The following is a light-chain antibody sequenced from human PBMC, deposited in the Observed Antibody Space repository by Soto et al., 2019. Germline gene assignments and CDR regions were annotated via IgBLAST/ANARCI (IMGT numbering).Light chain of an antibody. CDR2: RDS. CDR3: QVWDSSLEV. Sequence: SYELTQPLSVSVALGQTATITCGGDNIGSYNVHWYQQKPGQAPVLVIYRDSNRPSGIPDRFSGSNSGNTATLTISRGQPGDEADYFCQVWDSSLEVFGTGTKLTVL. CDR1: NIGSYN. J-gene: IGLJ1*01. V-gene: IGLV3-9*01.